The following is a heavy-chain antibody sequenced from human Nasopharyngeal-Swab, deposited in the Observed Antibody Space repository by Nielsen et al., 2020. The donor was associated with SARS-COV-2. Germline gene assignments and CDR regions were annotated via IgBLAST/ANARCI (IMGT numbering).Heavy chain of an antibody. CDR3: ARVYSRSFDY. CDR1: GYTFTSYD. V-gene: IGHV1-2*02. CDR2: INPNSGDA. D-gene: IGHD6-6*01. J-gene: IGHJ4*02. Sequence: ASVKVSCKASGYTFTSYDINWVRQATGQGLEWMGWINPNSGDANYAQKFQGRVTMTRDTSISTAYMELSRLRSDDTAVYYCARVYSRSFDYWGQGTLVTVSS.